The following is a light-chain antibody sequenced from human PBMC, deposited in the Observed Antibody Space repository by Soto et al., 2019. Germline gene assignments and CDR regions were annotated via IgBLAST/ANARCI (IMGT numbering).Light chain of an antibody. CDR3: WSYAVGRTYV. Sequence: QSVLTQPASVSGSPGQSITISCTGSSSDVGNYNLVSWYQQHPGKAPKLMIYEDTKWPSGVSNRFSGSKSGNTAYLTISGLQAEDEADSYCWSYAVGRTYVFGTGNKVTXL. V-gene: IGLV2-23*01. CDR1: SSDVGNYNL. CDR2: EDT. J-gene: IGLJ1*01.